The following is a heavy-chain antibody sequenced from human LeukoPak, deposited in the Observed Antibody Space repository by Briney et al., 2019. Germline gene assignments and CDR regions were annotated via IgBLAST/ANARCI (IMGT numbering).Heavy chain of an antibody. V-gene: IGHV3-21*01. Sequence: GRSLRLSCAASGFTFSDYVLNWVRQAPGKGLEWVSSISSSSTYIYYADSVKGRFTISRGNAENSLDLQMNSLRAEDTAVYYCARGGLYCSSTSCYGGFDYWGQGTLVTVSS. J-gene: IGHJ4*02. D-gene: IGHD2-2*01. CDR2: ISSSSTYI. CDR1: GFTFSDYV. CDR3: ARGGLYCSSTSCYGGFDY.